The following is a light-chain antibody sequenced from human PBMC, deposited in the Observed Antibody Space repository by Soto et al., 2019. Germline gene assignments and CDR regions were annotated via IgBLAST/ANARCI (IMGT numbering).Light chain of an antibody. CDR1: QSVSSTY. V-gene: IGKV3-20*01. J-gene: IGKJ4*01. CDR3: QHYGSLVLT. CDR2: GAS. Sequence: EIVLTQSPGTLSLSPGERATLSCRASQSVSSTYLAWYQQKPSQAPRLLIYGASSRATGIPDRFSGSGSGTDFTLPISRLEPEDFAVYSCQHYGSLVLTFGGGTKVEIK.